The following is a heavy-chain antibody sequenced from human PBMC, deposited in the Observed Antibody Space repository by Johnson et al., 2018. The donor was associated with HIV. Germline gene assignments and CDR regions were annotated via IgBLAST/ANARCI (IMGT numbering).Heavy chain of an antibody. J-gene: IGHJ3*02. Sequence: QVQLVESGGGVVQPGGSLRLSCAASGFTFSIYDIHWVRQAPGKGLEWVAMISHDGTNNFYADSVKGRFTVSRDNSMNTLYLEANSLGPEDTATYYCAKGSTPTMIIVVISAFDIWGQGTVVAVSS. CDR2: ISHDGTNN. CDR1: GFTFSIYD. CDR3: AKGSTPTMIIVVISAFDI. D-gene: IGHD3-22*01. V-gene: IGHV3-30*18.